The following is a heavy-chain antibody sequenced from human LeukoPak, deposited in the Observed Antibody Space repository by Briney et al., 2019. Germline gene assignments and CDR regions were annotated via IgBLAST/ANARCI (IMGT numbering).Heavy chain of an antibody. V-gene: IGHV4-38-2*02. D-gene: IGHD3-22*01. CDR1: GYSITRGSY. J-gene: IGHJ4*02. CDR2: IYHSGST. Sequence: SETLSLTCTVSGYSITRGSYWGWIRQPPGKGLEWIANIYHSGSTYYNPSLKSRVTISVDTSKNQFSLKLSSVTAADTAVYYCARAPYYYDSSGYPYYFDYWGQGTLVTVSS. CDR3: ARAPYYYDSSGYPYYFDY.